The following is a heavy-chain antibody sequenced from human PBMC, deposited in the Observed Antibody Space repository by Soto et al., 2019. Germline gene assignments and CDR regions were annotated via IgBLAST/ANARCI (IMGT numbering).Heavy chain of an antibody. CDR2: IYYSGST. CDR3: ARGTGRAFDI. V-gene: IGHV4-61*01. D-gene: IGHD1-26*01. J-gene: IGHJ3*02. Sequence: SETLSLTCTVSGGSVSSGSYYWSWIRQPPGKGLEWIGYIYYSGSTNYNPSLKSRVTISVDTSKNQFSLKLSSVTAADTAVYYCARGTGRAFDIWGQGTMVTVSS. CDR1: GGSVSSGSYY.